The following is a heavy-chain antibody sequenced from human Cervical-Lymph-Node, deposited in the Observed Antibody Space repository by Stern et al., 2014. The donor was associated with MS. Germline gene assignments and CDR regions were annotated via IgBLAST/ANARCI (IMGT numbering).Heavy chain of an antibody. CDR3: ARDQGGIADS. Sequence: QVQLVQSGAEVKKPGSSVKVSCKASGGSFSMDTISWVRQAPGQVLEWMGGLTPMFGTSNYAQKFQGRVTTTADVSTSTAYMELSSLRSEDTAVYFCARDQGGIADSWGQGTLVIVSS. J-gene: IGHJ4*02. CDR2: LTPMFGTS. CDR1: GGSFSMDT. V-gene: IGHV1-69*01. D-gene: IGHD6-13*01.